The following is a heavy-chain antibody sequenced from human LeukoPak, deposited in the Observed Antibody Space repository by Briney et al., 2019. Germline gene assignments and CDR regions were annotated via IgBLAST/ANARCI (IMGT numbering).Heavy chain of an antibody. CDR1: GFIFKKYW. D-gene: IGHD5-24*01. Sequence: GGSLRLSCVASGFIFKKYWMNWVRQVPGKGLECLANIKEDGSETYYADSVKGRFTISRDNPKNLLFLQINSLRVEDTAVYYCARETPRRGETRDGYRWGQGTVVTVSS. J-gene: IGHJ4*02. CDR2: IKEDGSET. V-gene: IGHV3-7*01. CDR3: ARETPRRGETRDGYR.